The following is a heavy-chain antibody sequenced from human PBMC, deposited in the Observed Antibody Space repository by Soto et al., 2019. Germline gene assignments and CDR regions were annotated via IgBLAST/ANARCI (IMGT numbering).Heavy chain of an antibody. CDR2: IIPIFGTA. J-gene: IGHJ6*02. D-gene: IGHD2-8*01. V-gene: IGHV1-69*12. CDR3: ASNGESYHSYGMDV. CDR1: GGTFSSSA. Sequence: QVQLVQSGAEVKKPGSSVKVSCKASGGTFSSSAISWVRQAPGHGLEWMGGIIPIFGTAEYAQKFQGRVTITADEATSTDIMELSSLTSEDTAVYYCASNGESYHSYGMDVWGQGTTVTVSS.